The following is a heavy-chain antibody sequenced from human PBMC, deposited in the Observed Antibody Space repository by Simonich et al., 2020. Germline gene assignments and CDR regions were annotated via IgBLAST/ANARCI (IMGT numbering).Heavy chain of an antibody. CDR3: ATRNTMGSGSYYYYYYGMDV. Sequence: QVQLVQSGAEVKKPGASVKVSCKVSGYTLTELSMHWVRQAPGKGLEWMGDFDPEDGETIYAQKCQGRVTMTEDTSTDTAYMELSSLRSEDTAVYYCATRNTMGSGSYYYYYYGMDVWGQGTTVTVSS. V-gene: IGHV1-24*01. CDR1: GYTLTELS. J-gene: IGHJ6*02. D-gene: IGHD3-10*01. CDR2: FDPEDGET.